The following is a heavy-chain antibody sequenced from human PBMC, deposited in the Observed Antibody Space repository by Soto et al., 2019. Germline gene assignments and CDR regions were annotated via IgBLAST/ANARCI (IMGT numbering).Heavy chain of an antibody. D-gene: IGHD4-17*01. CDR3: ARALHDFGDDIGDWFNP. CDR2: IVPMYGIA. CDR1: GDTFSRSS. J-gene: IGHJ5*02. V-gene: IGHV1-69*02. Sequence: QVQLVQSGAEVKKPGSSVKVSCKASGDTFSRSSIHWVRQAPGQGLEWMGRIVPMYGIADYAQKFQGRLTITADKSTTTAYMDLSSLGSEDTAVYYCARALHDFGDDIGDWFNPWGQGTRLPVSS.